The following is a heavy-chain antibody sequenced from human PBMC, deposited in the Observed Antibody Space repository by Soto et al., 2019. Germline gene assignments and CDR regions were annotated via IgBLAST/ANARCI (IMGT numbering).Heavy chain of an antibody. CDR3: ARGELITMVRGVEYYFGY. CDR1: GGSFSGYY. V-gene: IGHV4-34*01. Sequence: QVQLQQWGAGLLKPSETLSLTCAVYGGSFSGYYWSWIRQPPGKGLEWIGEINHSGSTNYNPSLKSRVTISVDTSKNQFSLKLSSVTAADTAVYYCARGELITMVRGVEYYFGYWGQGTLVTVSS. CDR2: INHSGST. D-gene: IGHD3-10*01. J-gene: IGHJ4*02.